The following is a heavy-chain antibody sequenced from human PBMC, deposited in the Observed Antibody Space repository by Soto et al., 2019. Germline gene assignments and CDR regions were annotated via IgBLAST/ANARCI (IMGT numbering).Heavy chain of an antibody. CDR3: VGDWQLSP. D-gene: IGHD1-1*01. Sequence: QVQLVQSGDEVKKTGASVKVSCRASGYTLTNYGISWVRQAPGQGLFWMGWMSGHNDNTLYEQNVQRRTTLTIETSTNTAYMELISLNIDDTAMYYCVGDWQLSPGGQGTLVTLSA. J-gene: IGHJ5*02. CDR1: GYTLTNYG. V-gene: IGHV1-18*01. CDR2: MSGHNDNT.